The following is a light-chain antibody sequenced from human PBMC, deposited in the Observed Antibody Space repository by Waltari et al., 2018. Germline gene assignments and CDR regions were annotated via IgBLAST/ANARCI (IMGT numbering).Light chain of an antibody. CDR1: QDISNW. V-gene: IGKV1-12*01. CDR3: QQANSFPIT. CDR2: AAS. Sequence: DIHMTQSPSSVSASVGDRVTITCRASQDISNWLAWYQQKPGKAPKLLIYAASRLQSGVPSRFSGTASGTDFTITISSLQPEDFATYYCQQANSFPITFGPGTKVDIK. J-gene: IGKJ3*01.